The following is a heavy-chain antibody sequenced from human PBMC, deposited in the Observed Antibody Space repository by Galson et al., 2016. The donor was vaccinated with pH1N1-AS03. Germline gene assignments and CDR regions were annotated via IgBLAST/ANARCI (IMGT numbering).Heavy chain of an antibody. V-gene: IGHV1-18*04. CDR3: ARDQGSVRTTRAFDI. J-gene: IGHJ3*02. CDR2: ITAYNGNS. CDR1: GGTFSSYG. Sequence: SVKVSCKASGGTFSSYGISWVRQAPGQGLEWTGWITAYNGNSNYAQKLQGRLTMTTDTSTSTAYMELRSLRSDDTAVYYCARDQGSVRTTRAFDIWGQGTMVTVSS. D-gene: IGHD1-26*01.